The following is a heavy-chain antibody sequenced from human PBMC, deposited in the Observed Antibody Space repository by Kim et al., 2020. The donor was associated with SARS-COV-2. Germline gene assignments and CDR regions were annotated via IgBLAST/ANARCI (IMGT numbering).Heavy chain of an antibody. D-gene: IGHD1-1*01. CDR3: AGKFQLTWEALGMDV. Sequence: GGSLRLSCTASGFSFSAFGMNWVRQAPGKGLEWVAHIGVSSRDIHHADSVKGRFTVSRDNAKNSLYLQMNSLSVEDTAVYFCAGKFQLTWEALGMDVWGQGTTVTVSS. CDR1: GFSFSAFG. V-gene: IGHV3-21*05. J-gene: IGHJ6*02. CDR2: IGVSSRDI.